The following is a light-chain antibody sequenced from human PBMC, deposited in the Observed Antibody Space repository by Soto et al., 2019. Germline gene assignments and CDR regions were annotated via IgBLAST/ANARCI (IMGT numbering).Light chain of an antibody. Sequence: ETVMTQSPATLSVSPEDRATLSCSASQSVSYNLAWYQQKPGQAPRLLIYDASTRATGIPARFSGSASGTEFTLTISSLLSEDFAVYYRQQYNNWPLTFGGGTKVEMK. CDR1: QSVSYN. J-gene: IGKJ4*01. CDR3: QQYNNWPLT. CDR2: DAS. V-gene: IGKV3D-15*01.